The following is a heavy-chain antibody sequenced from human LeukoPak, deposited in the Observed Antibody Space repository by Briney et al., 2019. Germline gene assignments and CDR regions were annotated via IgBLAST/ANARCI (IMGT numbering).Heavy chain of an antibody. J-gene: IGHJ6*03. CDR1: GGTFSSYA. CDR2: IIPIFGTA. D-gene: IGHD6-13*01. CDR3: ARGQDSSSWYWENYYYYYTDV. Sequence: SVKVSCKASGGTFSSYAISWVRQAPGQGLEWMGGIIPIFGTANYAQKFQGRVTITTDESTSTAYMELSSLRSEDTAVYYCARGQDSSSWYWENYYYYYTDVWGKGTTVTVSS. V-gene: IGHV1-69*05.